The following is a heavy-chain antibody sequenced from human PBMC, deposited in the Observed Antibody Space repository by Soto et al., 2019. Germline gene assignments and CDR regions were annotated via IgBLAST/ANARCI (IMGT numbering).Heavy chain of an antibody. V-gene: IGHV1-18*04. Sequence: VSCKASGYTFTSYGISWVRQAPGQGLEWMGWISAYNGNTNYAQKLQGRVTMTTDTSTDTAYMELSSLRSEDTAVYYCATGGDWFDPWGQGTLVTVSS. CDR3: ATGGDWFDP. CDR1: GYTFTSYG. J-gene: IGHJ5*02. CDR2: ISAYNGNT. D-gene: IGHD3-16*01.